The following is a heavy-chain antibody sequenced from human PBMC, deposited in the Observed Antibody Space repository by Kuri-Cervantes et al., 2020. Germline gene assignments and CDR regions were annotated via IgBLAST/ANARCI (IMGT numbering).Heavy chain of an antibody. D-gene: IGHD4-17*01. CDR2: IYYNGNT. J-gene: IGHJ6*03. Sequence: SETLSLTCTVSGGSISSYYWSWIRQPPGKGLEWIGFIYYNGNTYYNPSLKSRVTISVDTSKNQFSLTLSSVTAADTAVYYCARVVIPYGSPYYYMDVWGKGTTVTVSS. CDR1: GGSISSYY. V-gene: IGHV4-59*01. CDR3: ARVVIPYGSPYYYMDV.